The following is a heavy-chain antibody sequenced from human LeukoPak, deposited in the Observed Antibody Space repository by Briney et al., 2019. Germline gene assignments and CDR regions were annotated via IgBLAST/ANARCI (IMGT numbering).Heavy chain of an antibody. CDR3: ARVKPYYYDSSGYSGDY. CDR1: GYTFTSYG. J-gene: IGHJ4*02. D-gene: IGHD3-22*01. CDR2: ISAYNGNT. V-gene: IGHV1-18*01. Sequence: ASVKVSCKASGYTFTSYGISWVRQAPGQGLEWMGWISAYNGNTNYAQKLQGRATMTTDTSTSTAYMELRSLRSDDTAVYYCARVKPYYYDSSGYSGDYWGQGTLVTVSS.